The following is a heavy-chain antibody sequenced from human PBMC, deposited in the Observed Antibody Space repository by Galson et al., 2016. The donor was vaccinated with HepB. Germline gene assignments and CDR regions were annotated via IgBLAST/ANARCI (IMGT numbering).Heavy chain of an antibody. J-gene: IGHJ4*02. CDR2: ISYDGSNK. CDR3: TTDGSHYYDSMRY. CDR1: GLTFTGYA. Sequence: SLRLSCAASGLTFTGYAIHWVRQAPGKGLEWVAVISYDGSNKYYADSVKGRFTISRDDSKNTLYLQMNSLKTEDTAVYYCTTDGSHYYDSMRYWGQGTLVTVSS. D-gene: IGHD3-22*01. V-gene: IGHV3-30*04.